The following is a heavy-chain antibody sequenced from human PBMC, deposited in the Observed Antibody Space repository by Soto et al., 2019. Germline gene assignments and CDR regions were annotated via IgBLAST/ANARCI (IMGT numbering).Heavy chain of an antibody. CDR2: IIPIFGTA. J-gene: IGHJ6*02. V-gene: IGHV1-69*12. CDR3: ARHVPAAGYYYGMDV. CDR1: GGTVRSYA. D-gene: IGHD2-2*01. Sequence: QVQLEQSGAEVKKPGSSVKVSCKASGGTVRSYAISWVRQAPGQGLEWMGGIIPIFGTANYAQKFQGRVTITADESTSTAYMELSSLRSEDTAVYYCARHVPAAGYYYGMDVWGQGTTVTVSS.